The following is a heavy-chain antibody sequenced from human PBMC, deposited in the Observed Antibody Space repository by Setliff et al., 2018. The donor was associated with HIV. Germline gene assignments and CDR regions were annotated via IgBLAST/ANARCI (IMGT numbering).Heavy chain of an antibody. Sequence: ASVKVSCKASGYTFTNFGITWVRQVPGQGLEWMGWVNTNNDKTNYAQKFQGRVTMTTDRSTKTAYLDLGSLRPDDTAVSYCARDLYTSGWPNWFDPWGPGTLVTVSS. CDR2: VNTNNDKT. V-gene: IGHV1-18*01. CDR3: ARDLYTSGWPNWFDP. CDR1: GYTFTNFG. J-gene: IGHJ5*02. D-gene: IGHD6-19*01.